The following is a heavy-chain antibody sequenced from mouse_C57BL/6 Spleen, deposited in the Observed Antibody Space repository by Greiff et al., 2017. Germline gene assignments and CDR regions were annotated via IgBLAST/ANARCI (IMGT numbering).Heavy chain of an antibody. J-gene: IGHJ4*01. CDR3: ARKGLLVYAMDY. V-gene: IGHV1-69*01. CDR1: GYTFTSYW. D-gene: IGHD2-3*01. Sequence: QVQLQQPGAELVMPGASVKLSCKASGYTFTSYWMHWVKQRPGQGLEWIGEFDPSDSYTNYNQKFKGKSTLTVDKSSSTAYMQLSSLTSEDSAVYYCARKGLLVYAMDYWGQGTSVTVSS. CDR2: FDPSDSYT.